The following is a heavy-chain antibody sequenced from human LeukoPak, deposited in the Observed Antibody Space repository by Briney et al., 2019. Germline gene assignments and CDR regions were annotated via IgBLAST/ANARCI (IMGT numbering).Heavy chain of an antibody. D-gene: IGHD4-17*01. J-gene: IGHJ4*02. CDR3: AKDPRVTITVTFFFEY. CDR1: GFTFSSYA. Sequence: GGSLRLSCAASGFTFSSYAMSWVRQAPGKGLEWVSSISISGGTTYYADSVKGRLTIYRDNSKNTLYLQMNSLRAEDTAVYYCAKDPRVTITVTFFFEYWGQGTLVTVSS. V-gene: IGHV3-23*01. CDR2: ISISGGTT.